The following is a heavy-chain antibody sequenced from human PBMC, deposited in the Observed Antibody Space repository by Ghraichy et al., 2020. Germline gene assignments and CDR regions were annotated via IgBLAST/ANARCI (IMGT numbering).Heavy chain of an antibody. D-gene: IGHD2-2*01. CDR2: IKSKTDGGTT. CDR3: TTENCSSTSCWNYYYGMDV. V-gene: IGHV3-15*01. CDR1: GFTFRSYG. Sequence: GESLNISCAASGFTFRSYGMHWVRQAPGKGLEWVGRIKSKTDGGTTDYAAPVKGRFTISRDDSKNTLYLQMNSLKTEDTAVYYCTTENCSSTSCWNYYYGMDVWGQGTTVNVS. J-gene: IGHJ6*02.